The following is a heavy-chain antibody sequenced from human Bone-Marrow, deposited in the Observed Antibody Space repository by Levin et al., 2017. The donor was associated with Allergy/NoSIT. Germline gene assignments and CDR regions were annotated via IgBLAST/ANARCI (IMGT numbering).Heavy chain of an antibody. D-gene: IGHD3-10*01. V-gene: IGHV3-11*01. CDR3: ARESLFFGDLKLVRAMDV. Sequence: KAGGSLRLSCAAFGFTFSDYDMKWVRQAPGKGLEWLSDISSSGTTANYADSVKGRLTISRDNAESSLYLQMSSLRAEDTAVYYCARESLFFGDLKLVRAMDVWGQGITVTVSS. CDR2: ISSSGTTA. J-gene: IGHJ6*02. CDR1: GFTFSDYD.